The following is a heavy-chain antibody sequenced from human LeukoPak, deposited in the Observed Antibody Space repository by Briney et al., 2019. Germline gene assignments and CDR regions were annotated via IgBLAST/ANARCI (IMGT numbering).Heavy chain of an antibody. Sequence: GGSLRLSCAASGFTFSSYAMSWVRQAPGKGLEWVSVISGSGGRTYYADSVKGRFIIPRDKSKNILYLQMNSLTAEDTAVYYCAKTFYDILTGDQGDWLDPWGQGTLVTVSS. CDR2: ISGSGGRT. CDR1: GFTFSSYA. D-gene: IGHD3-9*01. CDR3: AKTFYDILTGDQGDWLDP. J-gene: IGHJ5*02. V-gene: IGHV3-23*01.